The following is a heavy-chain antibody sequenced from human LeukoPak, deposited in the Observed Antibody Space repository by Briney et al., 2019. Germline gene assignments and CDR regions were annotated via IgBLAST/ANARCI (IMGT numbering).Heavy chain of an antibody. V-gene: IGHV3-21*01. CDR3: ARDPTPDGMDV. CDR2: INSSSTYI. CDR1: GFTFSSYN. J-gene: IGHJ6*02. D-gene: IGHD2-2*01. Sequence: GGSLRLSCAASGFTFSSYNMNWVRQAPGKGLEWVSSINSSSTYIYYADSVKGRFTISRDNAKNSLYLQMNSLRAEDTAVYYCARDPTPDGMDVWGQGTAVAVSS.